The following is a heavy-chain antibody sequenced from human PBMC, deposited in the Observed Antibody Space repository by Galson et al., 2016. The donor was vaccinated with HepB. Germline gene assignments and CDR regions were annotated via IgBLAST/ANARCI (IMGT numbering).Heavy chain of an antibody. V-gene: IGHV3-21*01. CDR2: IDTNSHYI. CDR3: ARAHQFLWGGSGWQYYYYYYYMDV. J-gene: IGHJ6*03. Sequence: SLRLSCAASEFTFSTYNMNWVRQAPGKGLEWVSSIDTNSHYIYYADSVKGRFTISRDNAKNSLSLQMNSLRAEDTAVYYCARAHQFLWGGSGWQYYYYYYYMDVWGKGTTVTVSS. CDR1: EFTFSTYN. D-gene: IGHD6-19*01.